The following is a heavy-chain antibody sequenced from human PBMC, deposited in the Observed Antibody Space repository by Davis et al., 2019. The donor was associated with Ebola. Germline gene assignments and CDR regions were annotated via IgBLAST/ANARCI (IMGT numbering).Heavy chain of an antibody. V-gene: IGHV1-69*04. CDR2: IIPILGIA. D-gene: IGHD3-3*01. J-gene: IGHJ5*02. Sequence: SVKVSCKASGGIFSSYAISWVRQAPGQGLEWMGRIIPILGIANYAQKFQGRVTITADKSTSTAYMELSSLRSEDTAVYYCARAPLLRFLEWLLVGWFDPWGQGTLVTVSS. CDR1: GGIFSSYA. CDR3: ARAPLLRFLEWLLVGWFDP.